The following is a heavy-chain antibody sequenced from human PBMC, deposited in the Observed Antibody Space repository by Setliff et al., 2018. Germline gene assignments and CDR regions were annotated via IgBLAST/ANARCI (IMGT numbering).Heavy chain of an antibody. J-gene: IGHJ6*04. D-gene: IGHD3-9*01. CDR1: GGSIRDYY. CDR2: IYYRGST. Sequence: TLSLTCTVSGGSIRDYYWNWIRQSPGKGLEWIGYIYYRGSTNYNSSLKSRVTISIDMSTNQFSLNLNSATAADTAVYYCARHALSFDSAWDVWGKGTTVTVSS. CDR3: ARHALSFDSAWDV. V-gene: IGHV4-59*08.